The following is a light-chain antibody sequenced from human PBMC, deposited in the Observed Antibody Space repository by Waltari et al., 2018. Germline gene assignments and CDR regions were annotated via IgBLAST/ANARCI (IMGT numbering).Light chain of an antibody. CDR2: GAS. V-gene: IGKV3-15*01. CDR3: QQYNNSPPLT. CDR1: RRGGRN. J-gene: IGKJ4*01. Sequence: STRATRRGGRNASCCHRKQRQPPRLLIYGASTRATAIPATYMSSGSATEVTLPISSLQSEDFAVYYCQQYNNSPPLTFGGGTKVEIK.